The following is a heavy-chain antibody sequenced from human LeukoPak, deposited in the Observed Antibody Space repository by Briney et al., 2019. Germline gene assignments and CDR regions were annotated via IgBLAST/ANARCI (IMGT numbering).Heavy chain of an antibody. V-gene: IGHV1-18*01. CDR2: ISGYNGNT. Sequence: ASVKVSCKASGYTFTSYGISWVRQAPGQGLEWMGWISGYNGNTNFAQKFQGRVTITTDTSTSIAYMELRSLRSDDTAVYYCARDTWSDIVVVVAAMYAFDIWGQGTMVTVSS. D-gene: IGHD2-15*01. J-gene: IGHJ3*02. CDR1: GYTFTSYG. CDR3: ARDTWSDIVVVVAAMYAFDI.